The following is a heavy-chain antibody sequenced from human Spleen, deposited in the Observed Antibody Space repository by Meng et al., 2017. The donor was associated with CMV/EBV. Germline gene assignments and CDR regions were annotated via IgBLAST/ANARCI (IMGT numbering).Heavy chain of an antibody. CDR1: GFTFSNAW. J-gene: IGHJ4*02. Sequence: SGFTFSNAWMNRVRPGPGEGLEWVGRIKSNTAGGTTEYAAPVEGRFTISRDDSENMLFLQMNSLKTEDTAVYYCNTSVKIPATFDYWGQGTLVTVSS. V-gene: IGHV3-15*07. D-gene: IGHD2-2*02. CDR2: IKSNTAGGTT. CDR3: NTSVKIPATFDY.